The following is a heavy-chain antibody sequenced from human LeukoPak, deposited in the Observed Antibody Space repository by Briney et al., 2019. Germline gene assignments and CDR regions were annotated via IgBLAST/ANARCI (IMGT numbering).Heavy chain of an antibody. CDR2: INPNSGGT. CDR3: ARGSYCSGGSCLTIDY. V-gene: IGHV1-2*02. D-gene: IGHD2-15*01. Sequence: GESLKVSCKASGYTFTGYYMHWVRQAPGQGLEWMGWINPNSGGTNYAQKFQGRVTMTRDTSISTAYMELSRLRSDDTAVYYCARGSYCSGGSCLTIDYWGQGTLVTVSS. CDR1: GYTFTGYY. J-gene: IGHJ4*02.